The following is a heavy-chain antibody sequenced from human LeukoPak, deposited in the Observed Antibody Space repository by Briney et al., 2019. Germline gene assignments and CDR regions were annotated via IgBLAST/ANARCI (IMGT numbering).Heavy chain of an antibody. CDR1: GGSISSSTYY. V-gene: IGHV4-39*01. CDR2: IHYSGST. J-gene: IGHJ3*02. D-gene: IGHD1-14*01. CDR3: ARQNRGGRGAFDI. Sequence: SETLSLTCTVSGGSISSSTYYWGWIRQPPGKGLEWLGTIHYSGSTYYNPSLNSRVTISVDTSKNQFSLKLSSVTAADTSLYYCARQNRGGRGAFDIWGQGTMVTVSS.